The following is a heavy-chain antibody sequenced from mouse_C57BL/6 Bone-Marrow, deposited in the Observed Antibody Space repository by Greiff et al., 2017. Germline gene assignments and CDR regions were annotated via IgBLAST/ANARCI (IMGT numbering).Heavy chain of an antibody. V-gene: IGHV5-6*01. Sequence: EVQLVESGGDLVKPGGSLKLSCAASGFTFSSYGMSWVRQTPDKRLEWVATISSGGSYTYYPDSVKGRFTLSRDNAKNTLYLQMSSLKSEDTAMYCWARQSYYVSSSRFAYWGQGTLVTVSA. CDR3: ARQSYYVSSSRFAY. D-gene: IGHD1-1*01. CDR1: GFTFSSYG. J-gene: IGHJ3*01. CDR2: ISSGGSYT.